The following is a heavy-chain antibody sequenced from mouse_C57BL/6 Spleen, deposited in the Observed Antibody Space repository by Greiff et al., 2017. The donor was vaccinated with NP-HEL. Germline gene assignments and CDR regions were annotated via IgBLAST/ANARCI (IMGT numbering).Heavy chain of an antibody. Sequence: VQLQQSGPELVKPGASVKISCKASGYAFSSSWMNWVKQRPGKGLEWIGRIYPGDGDTNYNGKFKGKATLTEDKSASTAYMQRSSLTSEDSAVYFCARGGYGGAYWGQGTLVTVSA. J-gene: IGHJ3*01. CDR1: GYAFSSSW. D-gene: IGHD2-2*01. CDR2: IYPGDGDT. CDR3: ARGGYGGAY. V-gene: IGHV1-82*01.